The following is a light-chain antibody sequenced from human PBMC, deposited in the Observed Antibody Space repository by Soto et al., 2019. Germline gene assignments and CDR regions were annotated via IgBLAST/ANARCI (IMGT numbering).Light chain of an antibody. Sequence: QSVVTQPPSASGTPGQRVTISCSGSSSNIGSNILNWYQQLPATAPKLLIFNNNKRPSGVPDRFSGSKSGTSASLAISGLQSEDEADYYCAAWDESLTGVIFGGGTKLTVL. CDR3: AAWDESLTGVI. CDR2: NNN. CDR1: SSNIGSNI. V-gene: IGLV1-44*01. J-gene: IGLJ2*01.